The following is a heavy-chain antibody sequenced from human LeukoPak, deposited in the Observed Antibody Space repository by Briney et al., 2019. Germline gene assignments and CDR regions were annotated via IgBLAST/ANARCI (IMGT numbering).Heavy chain of an antibody. J-gene: IGHJ4*02. CDR1: GFTFSSYG. V-gene: IGHV3-30*02. D-gene: IGHD5-18*01. CDR3: ARVGRIYSYGPYHFDY. Sequence: GGSLRLSCAASGFTFSSYGMHWVRQAPGKGLEWVAFIRYDGSNKYYADSVKGRFTISRDNSKNTLYLQMNSLRAEDTAVYYCARVGRIYSYGPYHFDYWGQGTLVTVSS. CDR2: IRYDGSNK.